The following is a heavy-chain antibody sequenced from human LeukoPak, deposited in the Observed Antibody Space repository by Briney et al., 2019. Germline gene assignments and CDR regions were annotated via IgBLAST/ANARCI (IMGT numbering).Heavy chain of an antibody. D-gene: IGHD3-10*01. CDR2: INPNSGGT. CDR3: ARVGGSYCGNFDS. Sequence: ASVKVSCKASGYTFIGYYMHWVRQAPGQGLEWMGWINPNSGGTNYAQKFQGRVTMTRDTSSSAAYMELGRLRSDDTAVYYCARVGGSYCGNFDSWGQGTRVTVSS. J-gene: IGHJ4*02. V-gene: IGHV1-2*02. CDR1: GYTFIGYY.